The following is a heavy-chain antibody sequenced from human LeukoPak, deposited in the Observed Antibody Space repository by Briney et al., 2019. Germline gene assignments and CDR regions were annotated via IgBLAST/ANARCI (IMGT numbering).Heavy chain of an antibody. D-gene: IGHD6-13*01. V-gene: IGHV3-30*02. CDR1: GFTFSDYS. J-gene: IGHJ4*02. CDR2: IRYDGNNK. CDR3: AKVPFSPNYSSSWSYFDY. Sequence: GGSLRLSCAASGFTFSDYSMHWVRQAPGKGLNRVAFIRYDGNNKYYADSVKGRFTISRDNAKNSLYLQLDSLRAEDTAVYYCAKVPFSPNYSSSWSYFDYWGQGTLVTVSS.